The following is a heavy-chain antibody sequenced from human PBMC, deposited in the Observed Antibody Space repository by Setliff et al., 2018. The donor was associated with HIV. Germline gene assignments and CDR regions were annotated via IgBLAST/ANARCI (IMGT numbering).Heavy chain of an antibody. Sequence: ASVKVSCKASGYTFSTYAIHWVRQAPGQKLEWMGWINAGSGNTKYSQEFQGRVTITRDTSASTAYMELSSLRSEDTAVYYCAREVRVAVAGLGYWGQGTLVTVSS. CDR1: GYTFSTYA. V-gene: IGHV1-3*03. CDR2: INAGSGNT. J-gene: IGHJ4*02. CDR3: AREVRVAVAGLGY. D-gene: IGHD6-19*01.